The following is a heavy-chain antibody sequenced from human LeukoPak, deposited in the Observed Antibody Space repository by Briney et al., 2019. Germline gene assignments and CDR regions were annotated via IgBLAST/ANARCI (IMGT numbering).Heavy chain of an antibody. V-gene: IGHV1-2*02. CDR3: ARAYRYYDSSGYYPFDY. CDR2: INPNSGGT. CDR1: GYTFTGYY. D-gene: IGHD3-22*01. J-gene: IGHJ4*02. Sequence: ASVKVSCKASGYTFTGYYMHWVRQAPGQGLEWVGWINPNSGGTNYAQKFQGRVTMTRDTSISTAYMELSRLRSDDTAVYYCARAYRYYDSSGYYPFDYWGQGTLVTVSS.